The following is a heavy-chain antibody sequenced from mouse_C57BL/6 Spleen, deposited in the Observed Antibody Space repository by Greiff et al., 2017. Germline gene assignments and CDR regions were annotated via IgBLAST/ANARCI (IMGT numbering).Heavy chain of an antibody. V-gene: IGHV1-7*01. Sequence: VQLQQSGAELAKPGASVKLSCKASGYTFTSYWMHWVKQRPGQGLEWIGYINPSSGYTKYNQKFKDKATLTADKSSSTAYMQLSSLTYADSAVYYCASSGFTTVVAYYAMDYWGQGTSVTVSS. CDR3: ASSGFTTVVAYYAMDY. D-gene: IGHD1-1*01. J-gene: IGHJ4*01. CDR1: GYTFTSYW. CDR2: INPSSGYT.